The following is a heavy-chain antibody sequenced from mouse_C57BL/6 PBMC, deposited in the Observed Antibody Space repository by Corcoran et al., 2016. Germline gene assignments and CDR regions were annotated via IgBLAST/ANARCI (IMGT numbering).Heavy chain of an antibody. V-gene: IGHV1-66*01. CDR1: GYSFTSYY. CDR2: IYPGSGNT. CDR3: AILDYSYGSSSFDY. Sequence: QVQLQQSGPELVKPGASVKISCKASGYSFTSYYIHWVKQRPGQGLEWIGWIYPGSGNTKYNEKFKGKATLTADTSSSTAYMQLSSLTSEDSAVYYCAILDYSYGSSSFDYWGQGTTLTVSS. D-gene: IGHD1-1*01. J-gene: IGHJ2*01.